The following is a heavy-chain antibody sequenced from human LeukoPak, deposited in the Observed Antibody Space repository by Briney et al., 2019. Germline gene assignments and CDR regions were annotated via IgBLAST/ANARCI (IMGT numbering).Heavy chain of an antibody. V-gene: IGHV3-74*01. D-gene: IGHD3-10*01. Sequence: GGSLRLSCAASGLIFSDYAMHWVRQAPGKGLVWVSRIISDGSTTDYADSVKGRFTISRDNAKNTLYLQMNSLRDEDTAMYYCTRDRARAGGEILDYWGQGTLVTVSS. CDR3: TRDRARAGGEILDY. CDR2: IISDGSTT. J-gene: IGHJ4*02. CDR1: GLIFSDYA.